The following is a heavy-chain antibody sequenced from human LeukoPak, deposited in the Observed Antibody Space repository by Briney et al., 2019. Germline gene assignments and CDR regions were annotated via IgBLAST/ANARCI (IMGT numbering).Heavy chain of an antibody. D-gene: IGHD2-21*02. CDR1: GGTFSSDA. CDR2: IIPIFGTA. CDR3: AAECGGDCYSGWFDP. J-gene: IGHJ5*02. Sequence: SVKVSCKASGGTFSSDAISWLRQAPGQGLEWMGGIIPIFGTANYAQKFQGRVTITTDESTSTAYMELSSLRSEDTAVYYCAAECGGDCYSGWFDPWGQGTLVTVSS. V-gene: IGHV1-69*05.